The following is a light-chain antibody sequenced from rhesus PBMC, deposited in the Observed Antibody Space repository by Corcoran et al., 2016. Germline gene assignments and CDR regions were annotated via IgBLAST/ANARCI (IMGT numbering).Light chain of an antibody. J-gene: IGKJ2*01. Sequence: IQMTQSPSSLSASVGDKVTITCRTSQDISSWVAWYQQRPGRAPNLLIYKASRLQSGVPPRFSGSGSVTDFTLTISSLQPEDFATYYCLQNTGNPPYIFGQGTKVEIK. CDR1: QDISSW. CDR3: LQNTGNPPYI. V-gene: IGKV1-22*01. CDR2: KAS.